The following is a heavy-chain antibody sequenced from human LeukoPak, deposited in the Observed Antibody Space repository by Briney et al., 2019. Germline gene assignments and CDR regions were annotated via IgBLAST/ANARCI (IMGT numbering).Heavy chain of an antibody. V-gene: IGHV3-73*01. CDR3: TGEDSSGWYRFDY. D-gene: IGHD6-19*01. CDR1: GFTFSGSA. Sequence: GGSLRLSCAASGFTFSGSAMHWVRQASGKGLEWVGRIRSKANSYATAYAASVKGRFTISRDDSKNTAYLQMNSLKTEDTAVYYCTGEDSSGWYRFDYWGQGTLVTVSS. CDR2: IRSKANSYAT. J-gene: IGHJ4*02.